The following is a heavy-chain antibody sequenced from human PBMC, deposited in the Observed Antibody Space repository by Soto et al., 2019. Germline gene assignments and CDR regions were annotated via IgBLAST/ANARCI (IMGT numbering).Heavy chain of an antibody. CDR3: ARARYQLLHPYYYGMDV. CDR2: IHYSGST. D-gene: IGHD2-2*01. V-gene: IGHV4-59*01. CDR1: GDSISRYY. Sequence: SETLSHTCTVSGDSISRYYWSWIRQSPGKGLEWIGYIHYSGSTKSNPSLKSRVTISVDTSRNQVSLKLSSVTAADSAVYFCARARYQLLHPYYYGMDVWGQGTTVTVSS. J-gene: IGHJ6*02.